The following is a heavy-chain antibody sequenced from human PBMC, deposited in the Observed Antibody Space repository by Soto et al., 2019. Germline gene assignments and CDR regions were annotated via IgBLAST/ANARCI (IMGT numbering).Heavy chain of an antibody. CDR1: GFTFSSYW. CDR2: INSDGSST. V-gene: IGHV3-74*01. Sequence: VQLVESGGGLVQPGGSLRLSCAASGFTFSSYWMHWVRQAPGKGLVWVSRINSDGSSTSYADSVKGRFTISRDNAKNTLYLQMNSLRAEDTAVYYCARMSIVGAKLPYYYGMDVWGQGTTVTVSS. J-gene: IGHJ6*02. CDR3: ARMSIVGAKLPYYYGMDV. D-gene: IGHD1-26*01.